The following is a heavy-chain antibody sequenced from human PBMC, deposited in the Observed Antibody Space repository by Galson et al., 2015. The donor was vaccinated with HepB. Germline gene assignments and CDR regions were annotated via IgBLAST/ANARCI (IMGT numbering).Heavy chain of an antibody. D-gene: IGHD2/OR15-2a*01. Sequence: SVKVSCKASGYTFSSYDINWVRQATGQGLEWMGWMNPNSGNTGYAQKFQGRVTMTRNTSISTANMELCSLRSEETAGYYCARLRFYTRGGYYYGMDVWGPGTTVTVSS. CDR1: GYTFSSYD. V-gene: IGHV1-8*01. CDR2: MNPNSGNT. J-gene: IGHJ6*02. CDR3: ARLRFYTRGGYYYGMDV.